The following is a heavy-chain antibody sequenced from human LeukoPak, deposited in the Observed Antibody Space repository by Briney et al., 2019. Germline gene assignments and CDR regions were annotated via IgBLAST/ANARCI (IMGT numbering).Heavy chain of an antibody. V-gene: IGHV4-34*01. CDR1: GGSFSGYY. CDR3: ARGQSIVGATGDL. J-gene: IGHJ5*02. D-gene: IGHD1-26*01. Sequence: SETLSLTCAVYGGSFSGYYWTWIRQPPGKGLEWIGEINHSGSTNCNPSLKSRVTISVDTSKNQFSLKLSSVTAADTAVYYCARGQSIVGATGDLWGQGTLVTVSS. CDR2: INHSGST.